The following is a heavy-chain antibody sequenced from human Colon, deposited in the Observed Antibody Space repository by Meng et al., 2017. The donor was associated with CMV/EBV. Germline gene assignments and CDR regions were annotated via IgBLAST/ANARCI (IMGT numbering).Heavy chain of an antibody. J-gene: IGHJ4*02. D-gene: IGHD3-10*01. V-gene: IGHV1-2*06. CDR1: GHTFADYY. CDR2: INPNSGGS. CDR3: ASYGSGTSSIFDY. Sequence: KASGHTFADYYIHWVRQAPGPGPEWMGRINPNSGGSNYAEMFQGRVTLTRDTSINTVYMELSSLRSDDTAVYYCASYGSGTSSIFDYWGQGTLVTVSS.